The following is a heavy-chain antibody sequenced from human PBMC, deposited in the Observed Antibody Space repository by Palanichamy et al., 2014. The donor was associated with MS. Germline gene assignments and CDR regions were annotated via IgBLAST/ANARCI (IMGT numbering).Heavy chain of an antibody. CDR3: ARGGYYYYGMDV. CDR2: INSDGSST. J-gene: IGHJ6*02. Sequence: EVQLVESGGGLVQPGGSLRLSCAASGFIFSSYWMHWVRQAPGKGLVWVSRINSDGSSTTYADSVKGRLTISRDNAKNTLYLQMNSLRAEDTAVHYCARGGYYYYGMDVWGQGTTVTVSS. CDR1: GFIFSSYW. V-gene: IGHV3-74*01. D-gene: IGHD3-10*01.